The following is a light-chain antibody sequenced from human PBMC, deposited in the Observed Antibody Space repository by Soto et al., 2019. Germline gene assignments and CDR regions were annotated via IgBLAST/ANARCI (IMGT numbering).Light chain of an antibody. Sequence: SSELTQPPSVSVSPGQTASITCSGDKLGDKYACWYQQKPGQSPVLVIYEDRKRPSGIPERFSGSNSGTTTTLTISGTQAIDEADYYCQAWDSSTGGYVFGTGTKVTVL. CDR1: KLGDKY. J-gene: IGLJ1*01. CDR3: QAWDSSTGGYV. CDR2: EDR. V-gene: IGLV3-1*01.